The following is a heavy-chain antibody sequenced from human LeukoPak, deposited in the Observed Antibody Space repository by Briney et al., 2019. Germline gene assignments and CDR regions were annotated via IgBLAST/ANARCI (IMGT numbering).Heavy chain of an antibody. CDR1: GFTVSSNY. D-gene: IGHD5-24*01. CDR2: IYSGGST. V-gene: IGHV3-66*02. Sequence: GGSLRLSCAASGFTVSSNYMSWVCQAPGKGLEWVSVIYSGGSTYYADSVKGRFTISRDNSKNTLHLQMNSLRAEDTAVYYCARVSRDGYNPYFDYWGQGTLVTVSS. CDR3: ARVSRDGYNPYFDY. J-gene: IGHJ4*02.